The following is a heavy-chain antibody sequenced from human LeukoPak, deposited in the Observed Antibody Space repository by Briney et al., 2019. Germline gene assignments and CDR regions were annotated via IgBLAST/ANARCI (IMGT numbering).Heavy chain of an antibody. CDR3: ARGGIIRALS. V-gene: IGHV4-59*13. J-gene: IGHJ5*02. CDR2: IYYTGST. Sequence: PSETLSLTCTVSGGSINNYYLCWIRQPPGKGLEWIGYIYYTGSTNYNPSLSRRVTISLDKSKSQASLKLTSMTAADTAVYYCARGGIIRALSWGERTLVTVSS. CDR1: GGSINNYY. D-gene: IGHD3-16*01.